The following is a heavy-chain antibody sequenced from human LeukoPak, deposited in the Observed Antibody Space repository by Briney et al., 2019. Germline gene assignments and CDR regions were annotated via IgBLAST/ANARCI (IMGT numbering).Heavy chain of an antibody. V-gene: IGHV3-23*01. J-gene: IGHJ4*02. CDR3: AKVGFDWLSIERFDY. D-gene: IGHD3-9*01. Sequence: GRSLSLPCAASGFTFSSYAMRWVRQPPGKVLEWVSAISGSGGSTYYADSVKGRFTIPRDNSKNTLYLQMNSLRAEDTAVYYCAKVGFDWLSIERFDYWGQGTLVTVSS. CDR1: GFTFSSYA. CDR2: ISGSGGST.